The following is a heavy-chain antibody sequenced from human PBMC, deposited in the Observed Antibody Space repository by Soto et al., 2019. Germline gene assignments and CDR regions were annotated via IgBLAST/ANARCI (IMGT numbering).Heavy chain of an antibody. J-gene: IGHJ1*01. V-gene: IGHV3-30*18. CDR3: AKGFRGIAVASGYFQH. Sequence: PGGSLRLSCAASGFTFSSFGMHWVSQAQGKGLEWVAVISYDGSNKYYADSVKGRFTISRDNSKNTLYLQMNSLRAEDTAVYYCAKGFRGIAVASGYFQHWGQGTLVTVSS. D-gene: IGHD6-19*01. CDR2: ISYDGSNK. CDR1: GFTFSSFG.